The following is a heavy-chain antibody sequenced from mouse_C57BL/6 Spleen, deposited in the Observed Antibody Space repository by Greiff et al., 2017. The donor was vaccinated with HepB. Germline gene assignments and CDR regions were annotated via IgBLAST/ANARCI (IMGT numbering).Heavy chain of an antibody. D-gene: IGHD1-1*01. CDR1: GYTFTSYD. J-gene: IGHJ3*01. V-gene: IGHV1-85*01. CDR2: IYPRDGST. CDR3: ARSLDYYGSSLFAY. Sequence: QVQLQQSGPELVKPGASVKLSCKASGYTFTSYDINWVKQRPGQGLEWIGWIYPRDGSTKYNEKFKGKATLTVDTSSSTAYMELHSLTSEDSAVYFFARSLDYYGSSLFAYWGQGTLVTVSA.